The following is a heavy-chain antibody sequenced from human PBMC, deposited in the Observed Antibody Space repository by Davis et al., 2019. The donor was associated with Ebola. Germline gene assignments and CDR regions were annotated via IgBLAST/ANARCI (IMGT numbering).Heavy chain of an antibody. D-gene: IGHD4-17*01. CDR1: GGTFSSYA. J-gene: IGHJ4*02. V-gene: IGHV1-18*01. CDR3: ARGLYGDYLRDY. Sequence: ASVKVSCKASGGTFSSYAISWVRQAPGQGLEWMGWISVYNGKTNYVQKLQGRVTMTTDTSTTTVYMELRSLTSDDTAVYYCARGLYGDYLRDYWGQGTLVTVSS. CDR2: ISVYNGKT.